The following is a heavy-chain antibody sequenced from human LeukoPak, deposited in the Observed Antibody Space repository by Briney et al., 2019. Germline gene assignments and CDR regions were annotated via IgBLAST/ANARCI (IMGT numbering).Heavy chain of an antibody. V-gene: IGHV3-48*02. D-gene: IGHD6-13*01. Sequence: GGSLRLSCAASGFTFSSYSMNWVRQAPGKGLEWVSYISSSSSTIYYADSVKGRFTISRDNAKNSLYLQMSSLRDEDTAVYYCARGIDYYYHGMDVWGQGTTVTVSS. CDR3: ARGIDYYYHGMDV. CDR1: GFTFSSYS. J-gene: IGHJ6*02. CDR2: ISSSSSTI.